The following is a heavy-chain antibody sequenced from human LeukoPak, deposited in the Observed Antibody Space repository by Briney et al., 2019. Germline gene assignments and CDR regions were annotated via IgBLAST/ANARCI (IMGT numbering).Heavy chain of an antibody. Sequence: GGSLRLSCAASGFTFSSYGMHWVRQAPGKGLEWVAFIRYDGSNKYYADSVKGRFTNSRDNSKNTLYLQMNSLRAEDTAVYYCAKIHSSSWTPDYWGQGTLVTVSS. J-gene: IGHJ4*02. D-gene: IGHD6-13*01. CDR2: IRYDGSNK. CDR3: AKIHSSSWTPDY. CDR1: GFTFSSYG. V-gene: IGHV3-30*02.